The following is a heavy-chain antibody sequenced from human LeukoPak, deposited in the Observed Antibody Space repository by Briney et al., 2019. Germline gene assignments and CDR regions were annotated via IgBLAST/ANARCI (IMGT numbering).Heavy chain of an antibody. V-gene: IGHV4-34*01. Sequence: PSETLSLTCAVYGGSFSGYYWSWIRQPPGKGLEWIGEINHSGSTNYNPSLKSRVTISVDTSKNQFSLKLSSVSAADTAVYYCARGTIVGATKAFDYWGQGTLVTVSS. CDR1: GGSFSGYY. CDR3: ARGTIVGATKAFDY. CDR2: INHSGST. D-gene: IGHD1-26*01. J-gene: IGHJ4*02.